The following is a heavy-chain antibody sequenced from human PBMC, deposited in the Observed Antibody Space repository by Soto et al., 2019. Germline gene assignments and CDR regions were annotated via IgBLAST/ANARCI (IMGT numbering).Heavy chain of an antibody. CDR3: ARVPFNHYYYYGMDV. V-gene: IGHV4-34*01. J-gene: IGHJ6*02. CDR2: INHSGST. CDR1: GGSFSGYY. D-gene: IGHD3-16*01. Sequence: SETLSLTCAVYGGSFSGYYWSWIRQPPSKGLEWIGEINHSGSTNYNPSLKSRVTISVDTSKNQFSLKLSSVTAADTAVYYCARVPFNHYYYYGMDVWGQGTTVTVSS.